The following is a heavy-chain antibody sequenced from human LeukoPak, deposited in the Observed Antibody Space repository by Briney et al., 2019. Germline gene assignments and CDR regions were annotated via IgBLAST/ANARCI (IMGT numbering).Heavy chain of an antibody. D-gene: IGHD2-2*01. CDR3: ARGDDCSTTDCYHHFDT. J-gene: IGHJ4*02. Sequence: PSETLSLTCAVSGGSISSGDYFWSWIRQPPGRALEWIGSIYRSGSTFYNPSLKSRVSFSLDRSKNQFSLNLTSVTAADTAVYYCARGDDCSTTDCYHHFDTWGQGTLLAVSS. V-gene: IGHV4-30-2*01. CDR2: IYRSGST. CDR1: GGSISSGDYF.